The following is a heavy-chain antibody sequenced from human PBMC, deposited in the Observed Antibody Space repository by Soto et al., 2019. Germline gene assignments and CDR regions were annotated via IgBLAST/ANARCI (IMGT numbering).Heavy chain of an antibody. V-gene: IGHV3-30-3*01. D-gene: IGHD3-22*01. CDR1: GFSFSSYA. CDR3: AIPPLKDYYDSSGYPLFDY. Sequence: GGSLRLSCAASGFSFSSYAMHWVRQAPGKGLEWVAVISYDGSNKYYADSVKGRFTISRDNSKNTLYLQMNSLRAEDTAVYYCAIPPLKDYYDSSGYPLFDYWGQGTLVTVSS. J-gene: IGHJ4*02. CDR2: ISYDGSNK.